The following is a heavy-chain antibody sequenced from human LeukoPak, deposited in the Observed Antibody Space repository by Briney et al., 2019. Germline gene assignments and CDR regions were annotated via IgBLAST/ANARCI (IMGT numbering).Heavy chain of an antibody. D-gene: IGHD2-15*01. CDR3: ARDVGYCSGGSCYLFTD. J-gene: IGHJ4*02. CDR1: GYTFTSYG. CDR2: ISAYNGNT. Sequence: ASVKVSCKASGYTFTSYGISWVRQAPGQGLEWMGWISAYNGNTNYAQKLQGRVTMTTDTSTSTAYMELRSLRSDDTAVYYRARDVGYCSGGSCYLFTDWGQGTLVTVSS. V-gene: IGHV1-18*01.